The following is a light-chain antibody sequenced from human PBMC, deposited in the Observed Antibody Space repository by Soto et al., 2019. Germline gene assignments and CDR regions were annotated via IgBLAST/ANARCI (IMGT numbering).Light chain of an antibody. J-gene: IGKJ2*01. V-gene: IGKV1-5*03. Sequence: DIQMTQSPSTLSASVGDRVTITCRASQSISSWLAWYQQKPGKAPKVLISKASTLQSGVPSRFSGSRSATEFTLTVSSLQPDDFATYYCQQYQSYPYTFGQGTKLEIE. CDR2: KAS. CDR3: QQYQSYPYT. CDR1: QSISSW.